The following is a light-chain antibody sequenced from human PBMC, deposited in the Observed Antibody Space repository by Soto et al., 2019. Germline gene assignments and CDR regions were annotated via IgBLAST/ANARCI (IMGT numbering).Light chain of an antibody. Sequence: EIVMTQSPATLSVSPGERATLSCRASQSVTSSLAWYQQKPGQAPRLLFYDASTRATGIAARFSGGGSGTEFTLTISSLQSEDFAVYYCQQYKNWPPITFGQGTRLEIK. CDR1: QSVTSS. V-gene: IGKV3-15*01. CDR3: QQYKNWPPIT. J-gene: IGKJ5*01. CDR2: DAS.